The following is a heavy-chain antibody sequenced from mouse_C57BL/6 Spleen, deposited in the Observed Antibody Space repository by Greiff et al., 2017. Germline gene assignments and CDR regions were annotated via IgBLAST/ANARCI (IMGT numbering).Heavy chain of an antibody. V-gene: IGHV1-80*01. Sequence: VKLVESGAELVKPGASVKISCKASGYAFSSYWMNWVKQRPGKGLEWIGQIYPGDGDTNYNGKFKGKATLTADKSSSTAYMQLSSLTSEDSAVYFCARGEGRNFDYWGQGTTLTVSS. D-gene: IGHD3-3*01. J-gene: IGHJ2*01. CDR1: GYAFSSYW. CDR3: ARGEGRNFDY. CDR2: IYPGDGDT.